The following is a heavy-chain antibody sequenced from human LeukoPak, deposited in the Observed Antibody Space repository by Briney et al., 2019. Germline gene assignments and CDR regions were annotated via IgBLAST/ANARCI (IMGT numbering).Heavy chain of an antibody. CDR1: GFTVSGYW. CDR3: ARDVGGCGVNCSPY. CDR2: VKQDGSAK. D-gene: IGHD2-21*01. V-gene: IGHV3-7*01. J-gene: IGHJ4*02. Sequence: PGGSLRLSCAASGFTVSGYWMGWVRQAPGKGLEWVASVKQDGSAKFYVESVKGWFTISRDNAENSLYLQMNSLRAEDTATYYCARDVGGCGVNCSPYWGQGTLVTVSS.